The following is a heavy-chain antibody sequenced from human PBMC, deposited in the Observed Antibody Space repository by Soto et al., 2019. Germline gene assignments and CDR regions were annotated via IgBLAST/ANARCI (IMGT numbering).Heavy chain of an antibody. V-gene: IGHV1-18*01. D-gene: IGHD1-7*01. CDR2: ISAYNGNT. CDR1: GYTFTSYG. Sequence: ASVKVSCKASGYTFTSYGISWVRQAPGQGLEWMGWISAYNGNTNYAQKLQGRVTMTTDTSTSTAYMELRSLRSDDTAVYYCAREGSITGTTAQSYYYYGMDVWGQGTTVTVSS. CDR3: AREGSITGTTAQSYYYYGMDV. J-gene: IGHJ6*02.